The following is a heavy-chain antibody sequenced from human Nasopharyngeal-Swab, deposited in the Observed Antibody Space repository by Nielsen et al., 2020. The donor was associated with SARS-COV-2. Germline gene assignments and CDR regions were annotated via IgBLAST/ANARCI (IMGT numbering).Heavy chain of an antibody. J-gene: IGHJ4*02. Sequence: SDPLSPPCAVYGASFSGYYWSWFRQLPGKGLEWIGEINHSGSTNYNPSLKSRVTISVDTSKNQFSLKLSSVTAADTAVYYCARGRITMVRGVTYHFDYWGQGTLVTVSS. CDR3: ARGRITMVRGVTYHFDY. CDR1: GASFSGYY. CDR2: INHSGST. V-gene: IGHV4-34*01. D-gene: IGHD3-10*01.